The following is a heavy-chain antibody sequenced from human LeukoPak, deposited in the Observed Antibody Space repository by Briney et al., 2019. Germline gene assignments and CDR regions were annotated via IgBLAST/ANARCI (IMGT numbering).Heavy chain of an antibody. CDR3: AKDYHQYSSGWFDY. V-gene: IGHV3-9*01. Sequence: GRSLRLSCAASGFTFDDYAMHWVRQAPGKGLEWVSGISWNSGSIGYADSVKGRFTISRDNAKNSLYLQMNSLRAEDTALYYCAKDYHQYSSGWFDYWGQGTLVTVSS. D-gene: IGHD6-19*01. CDR2: ISWNSGSI. J-gene: IGHJ4*02. CDR1: GFTFDDYA.